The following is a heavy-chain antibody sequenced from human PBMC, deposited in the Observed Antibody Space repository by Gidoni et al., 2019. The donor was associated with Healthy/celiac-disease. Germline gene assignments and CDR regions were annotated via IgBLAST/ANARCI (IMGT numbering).Heavy chain of an antibody. CDR1: GFTFSSYG. Sequence: QVQLVESGGGVVQPGRSLRLSCAASGFTFSSYGMHWVRQAPGKGLEWVAVISYDGSNKYYADSVKGRFTISRDNSKNTLYLQMNSLRAEDTAVYYCAKGAGVGYYMDVWGKGTTVTVSS. CDR3: AKGAGVGYYMDV. J-gene: IGHJ6*03. V-gene: IGHV3-30*18. CDR2: ISYDGSNK. D-gene: IGHD2-8*01.